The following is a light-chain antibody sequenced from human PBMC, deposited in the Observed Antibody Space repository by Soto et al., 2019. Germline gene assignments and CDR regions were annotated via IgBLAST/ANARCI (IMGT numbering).Light chain of an antibody. Sequence: ISVTQSPSSLSGSVGDRVIITCRASESITGYLNWYQQRPGNPPKLLIYDVSILESGVSPRFRGTGSGSQFTLTSDSLHPEDVGTYYCQQSQRTPYTFGQGT. CDR2: DVS. CDR1: ESITGY. J-gene: IGKJ2*01. CDR3: QQSQRTPYT. V-gene: IGKV1-39*01.